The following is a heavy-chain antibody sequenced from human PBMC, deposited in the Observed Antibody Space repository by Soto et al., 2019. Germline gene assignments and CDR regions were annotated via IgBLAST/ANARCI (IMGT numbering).Heavy chain of an antibody. V-gene: IGHV4-30-2*01. CDR1: GGSISSGGYS. J-gene: IGHJ4*02. CDR2: IYHSGST. D-gene: IGHD4-17*01. CDR3: ARARTTVTTFDY. Sequence: LSLTCAVSGGSISSGGYSWSWIRQPPGKGLEWIAYIYHSGSTYYNPSLKSRVTISVDRSKNQFSLKLSSVTAADTAVYYCARARTTVTTFDYWGQGTLVTVSS.